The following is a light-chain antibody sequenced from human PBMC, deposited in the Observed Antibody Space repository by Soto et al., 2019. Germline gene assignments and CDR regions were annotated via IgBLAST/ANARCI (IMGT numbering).Light chain of an antibody. V-gene: IGLV1-40*01. Sequence: QSVLTQPPSVSGAPGQRVTISCTGSSSNIGAGYDVHWYHQLPGTAPKLLIYGNSNRPSGVPDRFSGSNSGTSASLAITGLQAEDEADYYCQSYDSSLSGSVFGGGTKLTVL. CDR1: SSNIGAGYD. CDR2: GNS. CDR3: QSYDSSLSGSV. J-gene: IGLJ2*01.